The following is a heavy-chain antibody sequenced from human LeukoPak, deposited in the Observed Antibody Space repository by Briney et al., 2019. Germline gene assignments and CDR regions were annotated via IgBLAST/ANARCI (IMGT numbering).Heavy chain of an antibody. CDR1: GFTFSSYA. CDR3: AKGGQWELRGYYYYYMDV. V-gene: IGHV3-30-3*01. J-gene: IGHJ6*03. D-gene: IGHD1-26*01. CDR2: ISYDGSNK. Sequence: GRSLRLSCAASGFTFSSYAMHWVRQAPGKGLEWVAVISYDGSNKYYADSVKGRFTISRDNSKNTLYLQMNSLRAEDTAVYYCAKGGQWELRGYYYYYMDVWGKGTTVTVSS.